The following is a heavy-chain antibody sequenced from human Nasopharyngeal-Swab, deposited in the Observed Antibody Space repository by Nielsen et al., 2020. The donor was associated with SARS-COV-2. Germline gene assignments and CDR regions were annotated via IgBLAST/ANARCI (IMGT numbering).Heavy chain of an antibody. D-gene: IGHD2-21*01. V-gene: IGHV1-69*04. Sequence: SAKVSCKASGGTFSSYAISWVRQAPGQGLEWMGRIIPILGIANYAQKFQGRVTITADKSTSTAYMELSSLRSEDTAVYYCARDLSWVVIAMNFDYWGQGTLVTVSS. J-gene: IGHJ4*02. CDR3: ARDLSWVVIAMNFDY. CDR2: IIPILGIA. CDR1: GGTFSSYA.